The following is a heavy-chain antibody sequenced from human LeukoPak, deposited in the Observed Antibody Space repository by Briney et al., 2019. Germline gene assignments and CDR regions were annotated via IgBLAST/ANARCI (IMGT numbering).Heavy chain of an antibody. J-gene: IGHJ5*02. Sequence: ASVKVSCKASGYTFTSYYMHWVRQAPGQGLEWMGIINPSGGSTSYAQKFQGRVTMTRDTSTSTVYMELSSLRSEDTAAYYCAREWVVVVPAASGWFDPWGQGTLVTVSS. CDR1: GYTFTSYY. CDR2: INPSGGST. CDR3: AREWVVVVPAASGWFDP. V-gene: IGHV1-46*01. D-gene: IGHD2-2*01.